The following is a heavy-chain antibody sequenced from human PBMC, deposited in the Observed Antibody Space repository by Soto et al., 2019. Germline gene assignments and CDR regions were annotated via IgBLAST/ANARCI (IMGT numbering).Heavy chain of an antibody. CDR2: IYYSGST. V-gene: IGHV4-61*01. Sequence: SETLSLTCTVSGGSVSSGSYYWSWIRQPPGKGLEWIGYIYYSGSTNYNPSLKSRVTISVDTSKNQFSLKLSSVTAADTAAYHSPIPFYPYARGYAFDIWGQGTMVTVSS. D-gene: IGHD2-2*02. CDR1: GGSVSSGSYY. CDR3: PIPFYPYARGYAFDI. J-gene: IGHJ3*02.